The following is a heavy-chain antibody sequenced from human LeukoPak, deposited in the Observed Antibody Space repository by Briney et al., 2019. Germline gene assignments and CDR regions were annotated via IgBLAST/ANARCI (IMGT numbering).Heavy chain of an antibody. CDR2: MSGSGSTI. V-gene: IGHV3-11*01. CDR1: AFSFSDYH. CDR3: GRTTAGSGNWFDP. D-gene: IGHD6-13*01. Sequence: PGGSLRLSCAASAFSFSDYHMSWIRQAPGKGLEWVSYMSGSGSTISYADSVKGRFTISRDNAKNSLYLQMNSLRAEDTAVYYCGRTTAGSGNWFDPWGQGTLVTVSP. J-gene: IGHJ5*02.